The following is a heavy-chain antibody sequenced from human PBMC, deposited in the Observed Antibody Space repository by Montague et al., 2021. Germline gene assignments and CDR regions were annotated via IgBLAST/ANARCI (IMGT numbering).Heavy chain of an antibody. CDR2: IGTSSSFT. CDR1: GFTFNNYF. D-gene: IGHD6-13*01. V-gene: IGHV3-11*06. CDR3: ARVGLTVAAGMIDY. J-gene: IGHJ4*02. Sequence: SLRLSCAASGFTFNNYFMSWFRQAPGKGLEWVSYIGTSSSFTRYADSVKGRFTISRDNAMNSLYLRMTAVRGEDTAVYYCARVGLTVAAGMIDYWGQETLVTVSS.